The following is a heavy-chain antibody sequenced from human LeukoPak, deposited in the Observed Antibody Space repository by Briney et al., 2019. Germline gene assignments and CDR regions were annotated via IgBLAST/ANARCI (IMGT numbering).Heavy chain of an antibody. V-gene: IGHV1-2*02. J-gene: IGHJ4*02. CDR3: ARGAFEPYSGYSPLYY. D-gene: IGHD5-12*01. CDR2: INPNSGGT. CDR1: GYTFTSYG. Sequence: ASVKVSCKASGYTFTSYGISWVRQAPGQGLEWMGWINPNSGGTNYAQKFQGRVTMTRDTSISTAYMELSRLRSDDTAVYYCARGAFEPYSGYSPLYYWGQGTLVTVSS.